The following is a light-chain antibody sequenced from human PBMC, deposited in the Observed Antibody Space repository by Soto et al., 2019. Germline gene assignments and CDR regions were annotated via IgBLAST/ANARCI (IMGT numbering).Light chain of an antibody. Sequence: EVVMTQSPATLSVSPGEGVTLSCRASQGIGDTLAWYQHKPGQAPRLLIYGASRRATGIPDRFSGSGSGTDFTLTLSRVEPDDFAVYYCQHFRAFGQGTRLEIK. CDR2: GAS. J-gene: IGKJ5*01. CDR1: QGIGDT. V-gene: IGKV3D-20*02. CDR3: QHFRA.